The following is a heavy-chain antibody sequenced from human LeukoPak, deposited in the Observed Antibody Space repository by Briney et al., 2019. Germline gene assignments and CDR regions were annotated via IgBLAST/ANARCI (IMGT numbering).Heavy chain of an antibody. D-gene: IGHD2-21*01. CDR2: ISWNSGSI. Sequence: GGSLRLSCAASGFTFDDYAMHWVRQAPGKGLERVSGISWNSGSIGYADSVKGRFTISRDNAKNSLYLQMNSLRAEDTALYYCAKDILGDSGNFDYWGQGTLVTVSS. CDR3: AKDILGDSGNFDY. CDR1: GFTFDDYA. V-gene: IGHV3-9*01. J-gene: IGHJ4*02.